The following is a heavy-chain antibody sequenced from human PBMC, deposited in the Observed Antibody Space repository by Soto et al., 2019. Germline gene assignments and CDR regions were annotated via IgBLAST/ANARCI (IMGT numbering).Heavy chain of an antibody. CDR2: TYSTSTT. Sequence: EVQLVESGGGLIQLGGSLRLSCEVSGLNVRYNYMHWVRQAPGKGLEWVAVTYSTSTTYYADSVKGRFTISGDNSDRTLFLQMNSLRAEDTAMYYCARGIGGATDFDNWGQGPLVTVSP. CDR3: ARGIGGATDFDN. D-gene: IGHD1-26*01. CDR1: GLNVRYNY. V-gene: IGHV3-53*01. J-gene: IGHJ4*02.